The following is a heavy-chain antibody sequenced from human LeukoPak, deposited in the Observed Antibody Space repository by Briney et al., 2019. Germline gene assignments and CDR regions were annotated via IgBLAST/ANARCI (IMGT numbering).Heavy chain of an antibody. CDR2: INHSGST. Sequence: SETLSLTCAVYGGSFSGYYWSWIRQPPGKGLEWIGEINHSGSTNYNPSLKSRVTISVDTSKNQFSLKLSSVTAADTAVYYCARHHLIRWYSSSWYLRPDSAVVTATTRGYWFDPWGQGTLVTVSS. CDR3: ARHHLIRWYSSSWYLRPDSAVVTATTRGYWFDP. J-gene: IGHJ5*02. CDR1: GGSFSGYY. D-gene: IGHD6-13*01. V-gene: IGHV4-34*01.